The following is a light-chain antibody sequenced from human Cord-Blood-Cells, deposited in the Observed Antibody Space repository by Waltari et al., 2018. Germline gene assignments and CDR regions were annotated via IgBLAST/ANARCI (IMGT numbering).Light chain of an antibody. CDR3: CSYAGSYTDV. CDR2: DVS. Sequence: QSALTQPRPVSGSPGQSVTISCTGTSSDVGGCNYVSWYQQHPGKAPKLVIYDVSKGPSGVTDLVAGSKAGNTASRTISGLQAEDEADDYCCSYAGSYTDVVGTGTKVTVL. CDR1: SSDVGGCNY. J-gene: IGLJ1*01. V-gene: IGLV2-11*01.